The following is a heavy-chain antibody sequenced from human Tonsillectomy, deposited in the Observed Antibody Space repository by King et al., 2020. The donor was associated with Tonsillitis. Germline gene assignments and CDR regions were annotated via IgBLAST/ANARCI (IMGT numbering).Heavy chain of an antibody. V-gene: IGHV3-48*02. J-gene: IGHJ5*02. D-gene: IGHD2-15*01. CDR3: ARDWVGWFDP. CDR2: ISGSGSTI. CDR1: GFTFSSYS. Sequence: VQLVESGGGLVQPGGSLRLSCAASGFTFSSYSMNWVRQAPGKGLEWGSYISGSGSTIYYADSVRGRFTISRNNAKNSLHLQRNSLRDDDTAVYYCARDWVGWFDPWGQGTVVIVSS.